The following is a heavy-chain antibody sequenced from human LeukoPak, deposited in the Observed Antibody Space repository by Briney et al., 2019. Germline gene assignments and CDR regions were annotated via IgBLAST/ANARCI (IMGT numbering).Heavy chain of an antibody. CDR1: GGSISSSNW. CDR2: IYHSGST. J-gene: IGHJ4*02. Sequence: PSETLSLTCAVSGGSISSSNWWSWVRQPPGKGREWIGEIYHSGSTNYNPSLKSRVPISVDKSKNQSSLKLSSVTAADTAVYYCASGSSGYLARGRSIDYWGQGTLVTVSS. CDR3: ASGSSGYLARGRSIDY. V-gene: IGHV4-4*02. D-gene: IGHD3-22*01.